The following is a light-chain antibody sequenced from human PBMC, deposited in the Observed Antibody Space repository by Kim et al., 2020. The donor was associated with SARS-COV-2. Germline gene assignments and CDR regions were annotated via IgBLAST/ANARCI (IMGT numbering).Light chain of an antibody. J-gene: IGKJ4*01. CDR1: QSISNNF. Sequence: PGERATPSCWASQSISNNFLAWYQQKTGQPPRLLIYAASNRATDIPDRFSGGGSGTHFTLTISRLEPEDCAVYYCQQYGTSPPITFGGGTKVDIK. V-gene: IGKV3-20*01. CDR2: AAS. CDR3: QQYGTSPPIT.